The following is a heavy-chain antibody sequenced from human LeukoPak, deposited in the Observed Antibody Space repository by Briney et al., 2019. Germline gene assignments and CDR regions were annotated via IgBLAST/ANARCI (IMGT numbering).Heavy chain of an antibody. CDR2: IIPILGIA. D-gene: IGHD3-22*01. CDR1: GGTFSSYA. V-gene: IGHV1-69*04. J-gene: IGHJ3*02. Sequence: SVKVSCKASGGTFSSYAISWVRQAPGQGLEWMGRIIPILGIANYAQKFQGRVTITADKSTSTAYMELSSLRSEDTAVYYCARERITMIVVVITYDAFDIWCQGTMVTVSS. CDR3: ARERITMIVVVITYDAFDI.